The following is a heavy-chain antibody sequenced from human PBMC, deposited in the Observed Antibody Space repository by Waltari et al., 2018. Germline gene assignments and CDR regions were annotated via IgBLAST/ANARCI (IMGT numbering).Heavy chain of an antibody. CDR1: GYNFPTYW. J-gene: IGHJ4*02. Sequence: EVQLVQSGAQVKKPGESLKIACQTHGYNFPTYWVDWVRQLPGKGLEWVGLIYPDDSETRYSPSFQGQVTISVDKSITTAYLQWTSLKASDTAVYYCVRRSHQTVFRDSGRDYDIEYWGQGTLVTVSS. V-gene: IGHV5-51*01. CDR2: IYPDDSET. D-gene: IGHD5-12*01. CDR3: VRRSHQTVFRDSGRDYDIEY.